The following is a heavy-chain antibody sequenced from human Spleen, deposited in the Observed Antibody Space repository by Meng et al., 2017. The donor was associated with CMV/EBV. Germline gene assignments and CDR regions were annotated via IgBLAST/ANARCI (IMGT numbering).Heavy chain of an antibody. D-gene: IGHD2-2*02. CDR3: ASAGDCSSTSCYTGDDAFDI. V-gene: IGHV3-30-3*01. Sequence: SYAMHWVRQAPGKGLGWVAFISYDGSNKYYADSVKGRFTISRDNSKNTLYLQMNSLRAEDTAVYHCASAGDCSSTSCYTGDDAFDIWGQGTMVTVSS. CDR2: ISYDGSNK. CDR1: SYA. J-gene: IGHJ3*02.